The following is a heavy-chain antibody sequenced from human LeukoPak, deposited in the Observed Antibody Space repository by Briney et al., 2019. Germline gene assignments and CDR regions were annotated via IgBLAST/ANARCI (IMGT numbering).Heavy chain of an antibody. Sequence: PGGSLRLTCAASGSTFSTYWMHWVRQVPGKGLVWVSRINNDGSRTTYADSVKGRFTISRDNAKNTVYLQMNSLRAEDTAVYFCTRDKKYYYDSNGMDVWGQGTTVIVTS. D-gene: IGHD3-22*01. CDR3: TRDKKYYYDSNGMDV. CDR1: GSTFSTYW. J-gene: IGHJ6*02. V-gene: IGHV3-74*01. CDR2: INNDGSRT.